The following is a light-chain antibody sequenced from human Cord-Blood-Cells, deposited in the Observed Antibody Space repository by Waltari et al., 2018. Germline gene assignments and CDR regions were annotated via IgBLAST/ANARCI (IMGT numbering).Light chain of an antibody. J-gene: IGLJ3*02. V-gene: IGLV1-47*01. Sequence: QSVLTQPPSASGTPGQRVTISRSASRSNTGINYVYWYQQPPGTAPKLLSYRNNQRPSGVPDRFSGSKSGTSASLAISGLRSEDEADYYCAAWDDSLSGWVFGGGTKLTVL. CDR1: RSNTGINY. CDR2: RNN. CDR3: AAWDDSLSGWV.